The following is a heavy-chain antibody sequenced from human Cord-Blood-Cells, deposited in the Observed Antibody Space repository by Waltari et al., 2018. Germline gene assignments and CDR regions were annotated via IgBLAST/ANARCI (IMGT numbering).Heavy chain of an antibody. Sequence: EVQLVESGGGLIQPGGSLRLSCAASGFTVSSNYMSWVRQAPGKGLEGVSVIYSGGSTYYADSVKGRFTISRDNSKNTLYLQMNSLRAEDTAVYYCARDIAAADPVDDYWGQGTLVTVSS. J-gene: IGHJ4*02. V-gene: IGHV3-53*01. CDR2: IYSGGST. CDR3: ARDIAAADPVDDY. CDR1: GFTVSSNY. D-gene: IGHD6-13*01.